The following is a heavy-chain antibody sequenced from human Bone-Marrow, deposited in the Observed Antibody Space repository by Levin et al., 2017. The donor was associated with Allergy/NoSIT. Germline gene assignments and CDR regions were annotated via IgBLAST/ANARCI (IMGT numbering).Heavy chain of an antibody. D-gene: IGHD6-19*01. CDR3: AMKGAYGYTSGWYRALSYYDMDV. CDR2: SIPILGTT. CDR1: GGTFSGYA. V-gene: IGHV1-69*01. Sequence: KAGGSLRLSCKASGGTFSGYAFSWVRQAPGQGLEWMGGSIPILGTTDYAQKFQGRVTITADDSTSTAYMELRRLSFEDTALYYCAMKGAYGYTSGWYRALSYYDMDVWGQGTTVTVSS. J-gene: IGHJ6*02.